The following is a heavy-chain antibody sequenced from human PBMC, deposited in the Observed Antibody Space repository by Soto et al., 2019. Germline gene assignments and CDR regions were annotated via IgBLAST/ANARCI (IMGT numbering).Heavy chain of an antibody. CDR3: AKVNVDIVVVVAATGGMDV. J-gene: IGHJ6*02. CDR1: GFTFSIYA. CDR2: IRYDGSNI. D-gene: IGHD2-15*01. Sequence: LRLSCAASGFTFSIYAMHWVRQAPGKGLEWVAVIRYDGSNIYYADSVKGRFTISRDNSKNTLYLQMNSLRAEDTAVYYCAKVNVDIVVVVAATGGMDVWGQGTTVTVSS. V-gene: IGHV3-30*04.